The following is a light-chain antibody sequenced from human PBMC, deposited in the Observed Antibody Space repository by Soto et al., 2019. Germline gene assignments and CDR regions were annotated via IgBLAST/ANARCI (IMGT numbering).Light chain of an antibody. V-gene: IGKV3-20*01. CDR3: QQYGSSPPRFT. CDR2: GAS. Sequence: EIVLTQSPGTLSLSPGERATLSCRASQSVSSSYLAWYQQKPGQAPRLLIYGASSRATGIPDRFSGSGSGTDFTLTISRRVPEDFAVYYCQQYGSSPPRFTFGPGTKVDIK. CDR1: QSVSSSY. J-gene: IGKJ3*01.